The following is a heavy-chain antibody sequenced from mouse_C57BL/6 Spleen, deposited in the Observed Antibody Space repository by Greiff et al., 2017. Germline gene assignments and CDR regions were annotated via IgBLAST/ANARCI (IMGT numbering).Heavy chain of an antibody. V-gene: IGHV1-9*01. CDR1: GYTFTGYW. CDR3: ARRLTVNWYVDV. CDR2: ILPGSGST. Sequence: QVQLQQSGAELMKPGASVKLSCQATGYTFTGYWIEWVKQWPGHGLEWIGEILPGSGSTKYNEKFKSKATRTVDKSSIADYMQLSSLTSEDSAVYYCARRLTVNWYVDVWGTGTTVTVSS. D-gene: IGHD4-1*01. J-gene: IGHJ1*03.